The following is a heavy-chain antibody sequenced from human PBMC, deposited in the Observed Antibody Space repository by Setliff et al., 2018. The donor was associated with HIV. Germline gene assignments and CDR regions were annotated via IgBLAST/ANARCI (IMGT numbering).Heavy chain of an antibody. D-gene: IGHD3-10*01. J-gene: IGHJ3*02. CDR2: ISAYNGNT. CDR3: AREGLIRFGELSLDDAFDI. Sequence: GASVKVSCKASGYTFTSYGISWVRQAPGQGLEWMGWISAYNGNTNYAQKLQGRVTMTTDTSTSTAYMELRSLRSDDTAVYYCAREGLIRFGELSLDDAFDIWGQGTMVTVSS. CDR1: GYTFTSYG. V-gene: IGHV1-18*01.